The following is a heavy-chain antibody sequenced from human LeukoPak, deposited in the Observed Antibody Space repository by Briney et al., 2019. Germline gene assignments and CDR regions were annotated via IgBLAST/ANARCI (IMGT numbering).Heavy chain of an antibody. Sequence: GGSLRLSCVVSGFTFSNYAMSWVRQAPGKGLEWVSVISGGGSTTYYADSVKGRFTISRDNSKNTLYLQMNSLRAEDTAVYYCTIFDLAYGGQETLVTVSS. CDR2: ISGGGSTT. J-gene: IGHJ4*02. CDR3: TIFDLAY. CDR1: GFTFSNYA. V-gene: IGHV3-23*01. D-gene: IGHD3-9*01.